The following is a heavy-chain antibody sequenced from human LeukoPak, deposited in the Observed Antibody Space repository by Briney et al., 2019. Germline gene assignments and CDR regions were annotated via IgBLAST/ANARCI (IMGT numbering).Heavy chain of an antibody. Sequence: GGSLRLSCAASGFTFSSYAMHWVRQAPGKGLEWVVAISHDGSNKYSADSVKGRFTISRDNSKNTLYLQMNSLRADDTAVYYCAGLDAAMPDAFDIWGQGTTVTVSS. CDR2: ISHDGSNK. D-gene: IGHD5-18*01. CDR3: AGLDAAMPDAFDI. J-gene: IGHJ3*02. V-gene: IGHV3-30*04. CDR1: GFTFSSYA.